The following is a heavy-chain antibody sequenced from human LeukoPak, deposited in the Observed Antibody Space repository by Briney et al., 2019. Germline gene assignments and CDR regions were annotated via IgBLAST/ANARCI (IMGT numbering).Heavy chain of an antibody. CDR1: GGTFSSYA. V-gene: IGHV1-69*05. Sequence: EASVKVSCKASGGTFSSYAISWVRQAPGQGLEWMGGIIPIFGTAHYAQKFQGRVTITTDESTSTAYMELSSLRSEDTAVYYCAADRPKQDYYDFWSGYYGTGMEAFDIWGQGTMVTVSS. CDR3: AADRPKQDYYDFWSGYYGTGMEAFDI. CDR2: IIPIFGTA. D-gene: IGHD3-3*01. J-gene: IGHJ3*02.